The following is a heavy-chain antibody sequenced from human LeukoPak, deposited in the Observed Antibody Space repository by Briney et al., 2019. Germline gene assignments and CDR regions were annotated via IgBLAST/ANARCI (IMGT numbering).Heavy chain of an antibody. D-gene: IGHD3-22*01. CDR1: GASISSYY. V-gene: IGHV4-59*01. Sequence: SETLSLTCTVSGASISSYYWSWIRQPPGKGLEWIGYIYYSGSTNYNPSLKSRVTISVDTSKNQFSLKLSSVTAADTAVYYCARVIVGDSSGELRFDPWGQGTLVTVSS. CDR3: ARVIVGDSSGELRFDP. J-gene: IGHJ5*02. CDR2: IYYSGST.